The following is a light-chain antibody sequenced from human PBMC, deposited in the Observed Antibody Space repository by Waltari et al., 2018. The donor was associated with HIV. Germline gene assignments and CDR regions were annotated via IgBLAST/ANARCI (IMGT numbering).Light chain of an antibody. CDR3: QQYGRSPRT. J-gene: IGKJ2*01. CDR1: QSISGSY. V-gene: IGKV3-20*01. Sequence: EIVLTQSPGTLSLSPGERATLSCRASQSISGSYLAWYQQKPGQAPRLLIYGTSSRAAGIPDRFSGSGSGTDFTLTISRLEPEDFAVYYCQQYGRSPRTFGQGTKLEIK. CDR2: GTS.